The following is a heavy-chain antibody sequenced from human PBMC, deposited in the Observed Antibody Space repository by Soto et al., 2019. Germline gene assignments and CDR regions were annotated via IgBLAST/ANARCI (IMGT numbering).Heavy chain of an antibody. J-gene: IGHJ5*02. V-gene: IGHV4-30-4*01. CDR2: IYYRGST. Sequence: QVQLQESGPGLVKPSQTLSLTCTVSGGSISSGDYYWSWIRQPPGKGLEWIGYIYYRGSTYYNQSLXXRXTXXLDASKNQFSLKLSSVAAADTAVYYCDRGHRTFDPLGQGTLVTVSS. CDR1: GGSISSGDYY. CDR3: DRGHRTFDP.